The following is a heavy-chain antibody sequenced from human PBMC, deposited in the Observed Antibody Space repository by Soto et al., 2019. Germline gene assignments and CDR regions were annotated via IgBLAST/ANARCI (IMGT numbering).Heavy chain of an antibody. CDR2: IYWHGDK. D-gene: IGHD2-21*01. V-gene: IGHV2-5*01. CDR3: ARWGQHMPPYYFDY. CDR1: GFSLSTNEVG. Sequence: QITLKESGPTLVKPPQTLTRTCTFSGFSLSTNEVGVGGIRQHPGKALEWLALIYWHGDKRYSPSLKSRLTITKDTSKNQVVITVTNMDPVDTATYFCARWGQHMPPYYFDYWGQGTLVTVSS. J-gene: IGHJ4*02.